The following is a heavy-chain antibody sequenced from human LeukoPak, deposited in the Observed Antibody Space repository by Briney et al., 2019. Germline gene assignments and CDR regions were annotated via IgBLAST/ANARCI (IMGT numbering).Heavy chain of an antibody. V-gene: IGHV4-38-2*02. D-gene: IGHD6-19*01. CDR2: IYHSGST. CDR1: GYSISSGYY. CDR3: AVRIAVTGKYYFAY. J-gene: IGHJ4*02. Sequence: SETLSLTCTVSGYSISSGYYWGWIRQPPGKGLEWIGSIYHSGSTYYNPSLKSRVTISVDTSKYQFSLKLSSVTAADTAVYYCAVRIAVTGKYYFAYWGQGTLVTVSS.